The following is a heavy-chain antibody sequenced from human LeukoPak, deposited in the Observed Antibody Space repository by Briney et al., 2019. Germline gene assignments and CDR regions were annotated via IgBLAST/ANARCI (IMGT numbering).Heavy chain of an antibody. CDR1: GYTFTSYY. V-gene: IGHV1-46*01. D-gene: IGHD2-2*01. CDR3: ERDAGYCSSTSCYGGSWFDP. CDR2: INPSGGST. J-gene: IGHJ5*02. Sequence: GASVKVSCKASGYTFTSYYMHWVRQAPGQGLDGMGIINPSGGSTSYAQKFQGRVTMTRDTPTSTVYMELSSLRSEDTAVYYCERDAGYCSSTSCYGGSWFDPWGQGTLVTVSS.